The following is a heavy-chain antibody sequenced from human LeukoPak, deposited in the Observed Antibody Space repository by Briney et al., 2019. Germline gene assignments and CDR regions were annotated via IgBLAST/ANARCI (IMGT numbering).Heavy chain of an antibody. CDR2: ISAYNGNT. Sequence: ASVKVSCKASGYTFTSYGISWVRQGPGQGLEWMGWISAYNGNTNYAQKLQGRVTMTTDTSTSTAYMELRSLRSDDTAVYYCAREEYSSSSDGNWFDPWGQGTLVTVSS. CDR1: GYTFTSYG. V-gene: IGHV1-18*01. D-gene: IGHD6-6*01. J-gene: IGHJ5*02. CDR3: AREEYSSSSDGNWFDP.